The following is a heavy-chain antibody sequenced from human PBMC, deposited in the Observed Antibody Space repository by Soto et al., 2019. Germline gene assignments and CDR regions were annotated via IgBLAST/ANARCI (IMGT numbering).Heavy chain of an antibody. D-gene: IGHD1-1*01. CDR2: INSDGSST. V-gene: IGHV3-74*01. Sequence: PGGSLRLSCAASGFTFSSYWMHWVRQAPGKGLVWVSRINSDGSSTSYADSVKGRFTISRDNSKNTLYLQMNSLRAEDTAVYYCAANWYENWFDPWGQGTLVTVSS. CDR1: GFTFSSYW. CDR3: AANWYENWFDP. J-gene: IGHJ5*02.